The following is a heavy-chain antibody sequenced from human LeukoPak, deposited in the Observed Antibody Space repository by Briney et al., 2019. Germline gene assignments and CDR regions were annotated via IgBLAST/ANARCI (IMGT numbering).Heavy chain of an antibody. Sequence: ASVKVSCKASGYTFTSYGISWVRQTPGQGLEWMGWISAYNGNTNYAQKLQGRVTMTTDTSTSTAYMELSSLRSEDTAVYYCAREVSYDFWSGYFDYWGQGTLVTVSS. CDR1: GYTFTSYG. J-gene: IGHJ4*02. CDR2: ISAYNGNT. V-gene: IGHV1-18*01. D-gene: IGHD3-3*01. CDR3: AREVSYDFWSGYFDY.